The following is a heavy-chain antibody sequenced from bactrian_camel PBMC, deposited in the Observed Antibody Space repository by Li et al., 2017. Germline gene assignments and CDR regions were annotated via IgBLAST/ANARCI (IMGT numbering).Heavy chain of an antibody. CDR3: AAGQGVGWCLDVIRVGAEPDFDY. CDR2: IDRDGTT. CDR1: GYTYSGPT. V-gene: IGHV3S55*01. J-gene: IGHJ6*01. Sequence: VQLVESGGGSVQAGGSLNISCVISGYTYSGPTSGHCMGWFRQAPGREREQVAAIDRDGTTQYADSMEGRFTISEDKAKNTLYLQINDPKPEDSATYYCAAGQGVGWCLDVIRVGAEPDFDYWGHGTQVTVS. D-gene: IGHD5*01.